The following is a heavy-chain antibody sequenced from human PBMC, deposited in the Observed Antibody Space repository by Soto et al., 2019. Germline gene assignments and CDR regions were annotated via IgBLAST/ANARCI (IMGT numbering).Heavy chain of an antibody. D-gene: IGHD4-17*01. CDR1: GFIFSDHY. V-gene: IGHV3-23*01. J-gene: IGHJ4*02. Sequence: GGSLRLSCAASGFIFSDHYMDWVRQAPGKGLEWVSVITGSGGSTYYADSVKGRFTISRDTSKNTLFLQMNSLRAEDTAVYYCAKDRYGDYGGIDYWGQGTMVTVSS. CDR3: AKDRYGDYGGIDY. CDR2: ITGSGGST.